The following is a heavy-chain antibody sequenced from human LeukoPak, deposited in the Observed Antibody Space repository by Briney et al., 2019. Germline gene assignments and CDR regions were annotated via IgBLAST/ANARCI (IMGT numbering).Heavy chain of an antibody. CDR3: AKAERKFRYYSGSETYYRQGGLDF. CDR1: GFTFNNYA. D-gene: IGHD3-10*01. J-gene: IGHJ4*02. V-gene: IGHV3-23*01. Sequence: TGGSLRLSCTVSGFTFNNYAMAWVRQAPGKGLEWVALISGDGDHSYYAESVQGRFTISRDNSKKTLSLQMNNLRAEDTAVYYCAKAERKFRYYSGSETYYRQGGLDFWGQGTLVTVSS. CDR2: ISGDGDHS.